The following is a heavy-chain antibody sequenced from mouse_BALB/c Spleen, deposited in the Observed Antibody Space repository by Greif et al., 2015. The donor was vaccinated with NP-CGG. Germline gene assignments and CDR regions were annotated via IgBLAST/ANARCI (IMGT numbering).Heavy chain of an antibody. CDR2: ILPGSGST. CDR1: GYTFSSYW. V-gene: IGHV1-9*01. D-gene: IGHD4-1*01. CDR3: AKTGTSRYFDY. Sequence: QVQLQQPGAELMKPGASVKISCKATGYTFSSYWIEWVKQRPGHGLEWIGEILPGSGSTNYNEKFKGKATFTADTSSNTAYMQLSSLTSEDSAVYYCAKTGTSRYFDYWGQGTTLTVSS. J-gene: IGHJ2*01.